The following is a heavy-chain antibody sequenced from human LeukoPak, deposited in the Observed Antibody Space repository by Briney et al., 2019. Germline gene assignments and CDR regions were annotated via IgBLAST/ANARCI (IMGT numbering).Heavy chain of an antibody. CDR1: GFTFSTYS. D-gene: IGHD2-2*01. CDR3: ARAPLHLAMYHYFDY. V-gene: IGHV3-21*01. J-gene: IGHJ4*02. Sequence: GGSLRLSCAATGFTFSTYSMNWVRQAPGKGLEWVSYISTSSSYIHYADSVNGRFAISRDNAKKSLFLQMNSLRAEDTAVYYCARAPLHLAMYHYFDYWGQGTLVTVSS. CDR2: ISTSSSYI.